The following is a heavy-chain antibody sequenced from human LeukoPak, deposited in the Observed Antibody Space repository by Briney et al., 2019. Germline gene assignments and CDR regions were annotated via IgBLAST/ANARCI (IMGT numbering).Heavy chain of an antibody. CDR2: ISGSGGST. D-gene: IGHD3-22*01. Sequence: GGSLRLSCAASGFTFSTYAMSWVRQAPGKGLEWVSAISGSGGSTYYADSVKGRFTISRDNSKNTLYLQMNSLRAEDTAVYYCAKVDDSSGYYFFGAFDIWGQGTMVTVSS. J-gene: IGHJ3*02. CDR1: GFTFSTYA. V-gene: IGHV3-23*01. CDR3: AKVDDSSGYYFFGAFDI.